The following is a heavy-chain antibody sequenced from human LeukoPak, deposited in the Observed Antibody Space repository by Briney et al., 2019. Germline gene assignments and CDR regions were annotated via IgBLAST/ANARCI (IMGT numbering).Heavy chain of an antibody. D-gene: IGHD3-10*01. V-gene: IGHV4-59*01. J-gene: IGHJ6*04. CDR1: GGSISNYY. Sequence: SETLSLTCTVSGGSISNYYWSWIRQPPGKGLEWIGYIYYSGGTNYNPSLKSRVTISVDTSKNHFSLKLSSVTAADTAVYYCASGARSLDVWGKGTTVTVSS. CDR2: IYYSGGT. CDR3: ASGARSLDV.